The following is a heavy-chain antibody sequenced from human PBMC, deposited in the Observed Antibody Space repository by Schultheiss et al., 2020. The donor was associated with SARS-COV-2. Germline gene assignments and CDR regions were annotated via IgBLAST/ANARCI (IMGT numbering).Heavy chain of an antibody. J-gene: IGHJ1*01. CDR2: IYYSGST. CDR3: ASTSDIVVAVATT. D-gene: IGHD2-15*01. Sequence: SETLSLTCSVSGDSVSSGDFYCSWIRQPPGKGLEWIGYIYYSGSTNYNPSLKSRVTISVDTSKNQFSLKLRSVTATDTAVYYCASTSDIVVAVATTWGQGTLVTVSS. V-gene: IGHV4-61*08. CDR1: GDSVSSGDFY.